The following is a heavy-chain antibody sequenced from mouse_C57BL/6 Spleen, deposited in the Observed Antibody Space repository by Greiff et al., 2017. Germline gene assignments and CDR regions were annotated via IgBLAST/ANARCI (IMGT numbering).Heavy chain of an antibody. Sequence: EVQLVESGPELVKPGASVTISCKASGYSFTGYYMNWVKQSPEKSLEWIGEINPSAGGTTYNQKFKAKATLTVDKSSSTAYMQLKSLTSEDSAVYYCARERVDGYYDYAMDYWGQGTSVTVSA. D-gene: IGHD2-3*01. J-gene: IGHJ4*01. CDR1: GYSFTGYY. V-gene: IGHV1-42*01. CDR2: INPSAGGT. CDR3: ARERVDGYYDYAMDY.